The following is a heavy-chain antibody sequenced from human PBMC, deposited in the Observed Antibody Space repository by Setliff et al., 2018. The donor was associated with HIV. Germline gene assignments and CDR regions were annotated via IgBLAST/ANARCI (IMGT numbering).Heavy chain of an antibody. J-gene: IGHJ4*02. CDR3: ARRAGTSFFDY. V-gene: IGHV4-38-2*02. Sequence: SETLSLTCTASGYSISTGYYWGWIRQPPGKGLEWIGEVSHSGSTNYNPSLKSRVTMSLDTSKNQFSLKVTSVTAADTAVYYCARRAGTSFFDYWGQGTLVTVSS. D-gene: IGHD6-19*01. CDR2: VSHSGST. CDR1: GYSISTGYY.